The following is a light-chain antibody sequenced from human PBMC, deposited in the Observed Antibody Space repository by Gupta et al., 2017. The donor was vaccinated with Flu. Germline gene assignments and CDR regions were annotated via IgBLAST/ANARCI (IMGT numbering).Light chain of an antibody. V-gene: IGKV2-28*01. CDR1: QPLLHSAGYMY. J-gene: IGKJ5*01. Sequence: DIVMTQSPLSLSVTPGEPASISCRSSQPLLHSAGYMYLDWYLQKPGQSPQLLIFWGSKRASGVPDRFSGSGAGTDFALKSSRGEDEDVGVYYCMQDLRTLTFGQGTRMEIK. CDR3: MQDLRTLT. CDR2: WGS.